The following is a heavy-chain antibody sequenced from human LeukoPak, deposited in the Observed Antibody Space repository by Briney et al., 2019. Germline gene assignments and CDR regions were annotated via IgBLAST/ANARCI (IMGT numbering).Heavy chain of an antibody. CDR1: GGSISSYY. CDR3: ARTTVTMSRRFDP. CDR2: IYYSGST. V-gene: IGHV4-59*01. D-gene: IGHD4-17*01. J-gene: IGHJ5*02. Sequence: SETLSLTCTVSGGSISSYYWSGIRQPPGKGLEWIGYIYYSGSTNYNPSLKSRVTISVDTSKNQFSLKLSSVTAADTAVYYCARTTVTMSRRFDPWGQGTLVTVSS.